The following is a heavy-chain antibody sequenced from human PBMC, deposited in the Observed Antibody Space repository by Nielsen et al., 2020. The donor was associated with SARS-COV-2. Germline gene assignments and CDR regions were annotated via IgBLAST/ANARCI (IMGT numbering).Heavy chain of an antibody. V-gene: IGHV3-48*02. CDR3: ARDMTYDSSGYFWGAFDI. CDR2: ISSSSRTI. J-gene: IGHJ3*02. Sequence: WIRQPPGKGLEWVSAISSSSRTIYYADSVKGRFTISRDNAKNSLYLQMNSLRDEDTAVYYCARDMTYDSSGYFWGAFDIWGQGTMVTVSS. D-gene: IGHD3-22*01.